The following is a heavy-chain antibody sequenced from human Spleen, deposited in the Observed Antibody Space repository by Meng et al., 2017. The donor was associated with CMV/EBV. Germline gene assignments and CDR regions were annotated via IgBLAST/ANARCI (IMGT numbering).Heavy chain of an antibody. V-gene: IGHV4-38-2*02. CDR3: ARVGQYSSSWYNDY. J-gene: IGHJ4*02. D-gene: IGHD6-13*01. CDR2: IYHSGST. CDR1: GYSISSGYY. Sequence: GSLRLSCTVSGYSISSGYYWGWIRQPPGKGLEWIGSIYHSGSTYYNPSLKSRVTISVDSSKNDFSLKLSSVTAADTAVYYCARVGQYSSSWYNDYWGQGTLVTVSS.